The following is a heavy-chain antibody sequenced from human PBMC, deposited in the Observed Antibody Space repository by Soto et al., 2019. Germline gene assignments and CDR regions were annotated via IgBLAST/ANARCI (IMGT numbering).Heavy chain of an antibody. D-gene: IGHD3-22*01. CDR3: AYYFDSSGPAGYYYGMDV. J-gene: IGHJ6*02. V-gene: IGHV4-31*02. CDR1: GGSISSGGYY. CDR2: IYYSGST. Sequence: SETLSLTCTVSGGSISSGGYYWSWIRQHPGKGLEWIGYIYYSGSTYYNPSLKSRVTISVDTSKNQFSLKLSSVTAADTAVYYCAYYFDSSGPAGYYYGMDVWGQGTTVTVSS.